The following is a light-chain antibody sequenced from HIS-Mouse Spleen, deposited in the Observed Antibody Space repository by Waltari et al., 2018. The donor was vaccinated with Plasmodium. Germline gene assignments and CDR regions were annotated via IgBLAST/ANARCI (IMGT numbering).Light chain of an antibody. V-gene: IGKV3-15*01. Sequence: EIVMTQSPALSVSPGERATLSCRASQSVSSNLAWYQQKPGQAPRLLIYGASTRATGIPARFSGSGYGTEFTLTISSMQSEDCAVYYCQQYNNWPRGTFGQGTKVEIK. CDR3: QQYNNWPRGT. CDR2: GAS. J-gene: IGKJ1*01. CDR1: QSVSSN.